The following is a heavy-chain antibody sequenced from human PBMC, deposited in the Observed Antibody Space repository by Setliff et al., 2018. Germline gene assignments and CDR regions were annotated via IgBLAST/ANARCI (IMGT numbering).Heavy chain of an antibody. CDR3: ARLIGYSYGYYYHYVDV. J-gene: IGHJ6*03. D-gene: IGHD5-18*01. CDR1: GASISSHA. CDR2: LYTSGST. Sequence: SETLSLTCNVSGASISSHAWSWIRQPPGKRLEYIGYLYTSGSTNYNPSLKSRVTMSVDTSKNQLSLKLTFVTAADTAIYYCARLIGYSYGYYYHYVDVWGKGTTGTV. V-gene: IGHV4-4*08.